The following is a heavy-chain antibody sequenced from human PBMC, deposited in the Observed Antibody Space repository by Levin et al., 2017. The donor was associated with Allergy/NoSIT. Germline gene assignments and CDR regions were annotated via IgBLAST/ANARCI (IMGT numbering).Heavy chain of an antibody. J-gene: IGHJ2*01. CDR3: ARRDYYDSSGYPGGWYFDL. Sequence: GESLKISCKGSGYSFTSYWIGWVRQMPGKGLEWMGIIYPGDSDTRYSPSFQGQVTISADKSISTAYLQWSSLKASDTAMYYCARRDYYDSSGYPGGWYFDLWGRGTLVTVSS. CDR2: IYPGDSDT. V-gene: IGHV5-51*01. D-gene: IGHD3-22*01. CDR1: GYSFTSYW.